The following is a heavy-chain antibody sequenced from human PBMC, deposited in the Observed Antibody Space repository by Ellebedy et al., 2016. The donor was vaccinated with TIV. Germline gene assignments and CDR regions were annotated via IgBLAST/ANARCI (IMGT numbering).Heavy chain of an antibody. CDR2: INHSGST. V-gene: IGHV4-34*01. CDR1: GGSFSGYY. J-gene: IGHJ4*02. D-gene: IGHD6-13*01. CDR3: ARILGSFEQAAGPGYYFDY. Sequence: SETLSLTCAVYGGSFSGYYWSWIRQPPGKGLEWIGEINHSGSTNYNPSLKSRVTISVDTSKNQFSLKLSSVTAADTAVYYCARILGSFEQAAGPGYYFDYWGQGTLVTVSS.